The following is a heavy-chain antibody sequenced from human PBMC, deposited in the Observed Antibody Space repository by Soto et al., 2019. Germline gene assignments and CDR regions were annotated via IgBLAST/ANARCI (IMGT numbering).Heavy chain of an antibody. D-gene: IGHD3-10*01. CDR1: GGSISSGDYY. Sequence: QVQLQESGPGLVKPSQTLSLTCTVSGGSISSGDYYWSWIRQPPGKGLEWIGYIYYSGSTYYNPSLKSRVTVSVDTSKNQFSLKLSSVTAADTAVYYCARDSRPGSGYYGSRNVWGQGTTVTVSS. CDR2: IYYSGST. V-gene: IGHV4-30-4*01. J-gene: IGHJ6*02. CDR3: ARDSRPGSGYYGSRNV.